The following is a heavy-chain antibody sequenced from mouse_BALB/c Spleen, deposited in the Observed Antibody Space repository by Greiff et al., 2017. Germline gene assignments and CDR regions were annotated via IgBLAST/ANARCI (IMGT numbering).Heavy chain of an antibody. CDR3: ARAYGSSPWFAY. CDR2: ISNLAYSI. Sequence: DVKLVESGGGLVQPGGSRKLSCAASGFTFSDYGMAWVRQAPGKGPEWVAFISNLAYSIYYADTVTGRFTISRENAKNTLYLEMSSLRSEDTAMYYCARAYGSSPWFAYWGQGTLVTVSA. J-gene: IGHJ3*01. CDR1: GFTFSDYG. D-gene: IGHD1-1*01. V-gene: IGHV5-15*02.